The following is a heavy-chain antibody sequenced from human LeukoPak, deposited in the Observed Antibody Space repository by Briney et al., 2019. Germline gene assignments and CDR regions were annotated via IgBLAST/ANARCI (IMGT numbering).Heavy chain of an antibody. CDR1: GFTFRGYW. J-gene: IGHJ4*02. V-gene: IGHV3-7*03. Sequence: GGSLRFSCAASGFTFRGYWMCWVRQAPGKGLEWVASIKQDGSEKRYVDSVKGRFTISRDNAENSLYLQMNSLRTEDTAVYYCARRAYLSFDYWGQGTLVTVSS. CDR3: ARRAYLSFDY. D-gene: IGHD2/OR15-2a*01. CDR2: IKQDGSEK.